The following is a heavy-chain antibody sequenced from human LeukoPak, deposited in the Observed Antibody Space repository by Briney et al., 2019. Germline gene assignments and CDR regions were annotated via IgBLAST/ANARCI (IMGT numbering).Heavy chain of an antibody. D-gene: IGHD3-10*01. CDR2: IIPIFGTA. CDR3: ARDPYGSGSYTPYNWFDP. CDR1: RGTLSSYA. J-gene: IGHJ5*02. Sequence: SVKVSCKASRGTLSSYAISWVRQAPGQGLEWMGGIIPIFGTANYAQKFQGRVTITADESTSTAYMELSSLRSEDTAVYYCARDPYGSGSYTPYNWFDPWGQGTLVTVSS. V-gene: IGHV1-69*13.